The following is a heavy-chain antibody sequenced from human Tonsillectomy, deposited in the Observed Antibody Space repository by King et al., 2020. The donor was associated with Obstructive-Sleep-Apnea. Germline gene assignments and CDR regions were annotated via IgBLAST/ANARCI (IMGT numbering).Heavy chain of an antibody. CDR3: ARDVSEGYRRCWYPYYFGIDV. CDR1: GYTFNSYG. V-gene: IGHV1-18*04. D-gene: IGHD6-13*01. J-gene: IGHJ6*02. Sequence: QLVQSGAEVKKPGASVKVSCNASGYTFNSYGINWVRQAPGQGLEWVGWISAYNSNTNYAQKLQGRVTMTTDKSTSIASMELRSLRSDDTAVYYCARDVSEGYRRCWYPYYFGIDVWGPGTTVTVSS. CDR2: ISAYNSNT.